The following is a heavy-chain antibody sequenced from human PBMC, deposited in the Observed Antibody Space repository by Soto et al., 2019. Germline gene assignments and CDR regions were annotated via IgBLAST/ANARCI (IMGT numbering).Heavy chain of an antibody. CDR3: AKTEGPLRSWYFDL. CDR1: GFAFSSYG. V-gene: IGHV3-30*18. CDR2: ISYDGSNK. J-gene: IGHJ2*01. Sequence: WWSLRLSCAASGFAFSSYGMHWFRQAPGKGLEWVAVISYDGSNKYYADSVKGRFTISRDNSKNTLYLQMNSLRAEDTAVYYCAKTEGPLRSWYFDLWGRGTLVTVSS.